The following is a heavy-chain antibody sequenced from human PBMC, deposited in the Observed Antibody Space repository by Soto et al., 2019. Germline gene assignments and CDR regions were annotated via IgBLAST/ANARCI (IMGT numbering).Heavy chain of an antibody. V-gene: IGHV4-59*12. CDR2: IYYSGST. Sequence: SETLSLTCTVSGGSIDTYYWSWIRQPPGKGLQWIGYIYYSGSTTYNPSLKSRVTISVDTSKNQFSLKLTSVAAADTAVYYCSRGILVWGQGALVTVSS. J-gene: IGHJ4*02. D-gene: IGHD5-18*01. CDR3: SRGILV. CDR1: GGSIDTYY.